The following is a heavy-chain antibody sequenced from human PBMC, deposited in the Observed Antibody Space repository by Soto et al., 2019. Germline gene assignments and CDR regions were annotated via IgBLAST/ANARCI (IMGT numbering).Heavy chain of an antibody. Sequence: SETLSLTCTVSGGSISSYYWSWIRQPPGKGLEWIGYIYYSGSTNYNPSLKSRVTISVDTSKNQFSLKLSSVTAADTAVYYCARLTPDYDILTGPKSRWFDYWGQGTLVTVSS. CDR1: GGSISSYY. CDR2: IYYSGST. CDR3: ARLTPDYDILTGPKSRWFDY. V-gene: IGHV4-59*08. D-gene: IGHD3-9*01. J-gene: IGHJ4*02.